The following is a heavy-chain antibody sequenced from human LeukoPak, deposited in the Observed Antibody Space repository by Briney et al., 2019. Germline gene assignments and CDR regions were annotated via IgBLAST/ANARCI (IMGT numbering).Heavy chain of an antibody. CDR2: IVVGSGNT. J-gene: IGHJ6*03. Sequence: GTSVKVSYKASGFTFTSSAMQWVRQARGQRLEWIGWIVVGSGNTNYAQKFQGRVTMTRNTSISTAYMELSSLRSEDTAVYYCARSLQVGWLVLKSYFYYYYMDVWGKGTTVTISS. CDR3: ARSLQVGWLVLKSYFYYYYMDV. V-gene: IGHV1-58*02. CDR1: GFTFTSSA. D-gene: IGHD6-19*01.